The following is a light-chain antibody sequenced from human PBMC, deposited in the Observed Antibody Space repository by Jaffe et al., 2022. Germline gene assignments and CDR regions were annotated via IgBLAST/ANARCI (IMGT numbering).Light chain of an antibody. Sequence: DIQLTQSPSFLSASVGDRVTITCRASQGISSYLAWYQQKPGKAPKLLIYAASTLQSGVPSRFSGSGSGTEFTLTISSLQPEDFATYYCQQLNSYPNTFGGGTKVEIK. CDR1: QGISSY. CDR2: AAS. J-gene: IGKJ4*01. V-gene: IGKV1-9*01. CDR3: QQLNSYPNT.